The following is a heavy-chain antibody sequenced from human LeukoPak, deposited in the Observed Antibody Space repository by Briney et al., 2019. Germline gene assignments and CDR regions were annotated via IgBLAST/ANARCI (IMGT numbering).Heavy chain of an antibody. CDR3: AGARAYYYDSSGLLDY. V-gene: IGHV3-30*14. Sequence: GGSLRLSCAASGFFFSSYAMHWVRQAPGKGLEWVAFISYDGTKKYYADSVKGRFTISRDNSKNTLYLQMNSLRAEDTAVYYCAGARAYYYDSSGLLDYWGQGTLVTVSS. CDR2: ISYDGTKK. J-gene: IGHJ4*02. CDR1: GFFFSSYA. D-gene: IGHD3-22*01.